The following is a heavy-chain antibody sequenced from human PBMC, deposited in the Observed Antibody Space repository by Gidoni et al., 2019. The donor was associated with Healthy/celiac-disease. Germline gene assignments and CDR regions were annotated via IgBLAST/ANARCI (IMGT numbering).Heavy chain of an antibody. CDR1: GFTFSSYW. CDR2: INSDGSST. V-gene: IGHV3-74*01. Sequence: SLRLSCAASGFTFSSYWMHWVRQAPGKGLVWVSRINSDGSSTSYADSVKGRFTISRDNAKNTLYLQMNSLRAEDTAVYYCARVSKRQQLGLNPGYFDYWGQGTLVTVSS. CDR3: ARVSKRQQLGLNPGYFDY. J-gene: IGHJ4*02. D-gene: IGHD6-13*01.